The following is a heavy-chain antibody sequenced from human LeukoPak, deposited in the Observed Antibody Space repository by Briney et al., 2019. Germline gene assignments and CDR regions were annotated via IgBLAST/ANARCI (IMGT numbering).Heavy chain of an antibody. CDR2: ISGSGSDT. CDR1: GFTFSSYA. J-gene: IGHJ6*02. D-gene: IGHD3-10*01. CDR3: AKVPYSDYGSGWPPFMDV. Sequence: GGSLGLSCAASGFTFSSYAMSWVRQAPGKGLEWASTISGSGSDTYYADSVKGRFTISRDHSENTLYLQMNSLGAEDTAIYYCAKVPYSDYGSGWPPFMDVWGQGTTVAVSS. V-gene: IGHV3-23*01.